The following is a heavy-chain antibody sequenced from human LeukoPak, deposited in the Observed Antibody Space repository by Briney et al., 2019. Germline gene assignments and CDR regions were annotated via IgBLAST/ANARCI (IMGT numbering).Heavy chain of an antibody. CDR2: INANSGTT. D-gene: IGHD6-19*01. CDR3: AKPVSGGLAVTADWFHP. J-gene: IGHJ5*01. Sequence: GGSLRLSCAASGFALSFYAMSWLRQPREEGLEWVSSINANSGTTSYAASVRGRFTISRDNSKNTLYLQVNTLRADDTATYYCAKPVSGGLAVTADWFHPWGQGTLVVVSS. CDR1: GFALSFYA. V-gene: IGHV3-23*01.